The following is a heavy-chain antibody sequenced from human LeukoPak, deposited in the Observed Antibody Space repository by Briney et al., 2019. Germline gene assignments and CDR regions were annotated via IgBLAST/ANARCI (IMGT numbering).Heavy chain of an antibody. CDR3: ARGYSYGYCFDY. Sequence: ASVKVSCKASGYTFTSYAMHWVRQAPGQRLEWMGWINAGNGNTKYSQKFQGRVTITRDTSASTAYMELSSRRSEDTAVYYCARGYSYGYCFDYWGQGTLVTVSS. J-gene: IGHJ4*02. V-gene: IGHV1-3*01. CDR2: INAGNGNT. D-gene: IGHD5-18*01. CDR1: GYTFTSYA.